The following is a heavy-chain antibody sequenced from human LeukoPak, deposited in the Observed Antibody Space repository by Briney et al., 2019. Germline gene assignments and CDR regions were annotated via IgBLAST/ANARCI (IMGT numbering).Heavy chain of an antibody. J-gene: IGHJ4*02. Sequence: ASVKVSSKASGYTFTSHGIIWVRQAPGQGLEWMAWISAYNGNTNYAQKLQGRVTVTTETSTSTAYMELRSLRSDDTAVYYCARGNCGGDCYSFDYWGQGTLVTVSS. D-gene: IGHD2-21*02. CDR3: ARGNCGGDCYSFDY. CDR1: GYTFTSHG. V-gene: IGHV1-18*01. CDR2: ISAYNGNT.